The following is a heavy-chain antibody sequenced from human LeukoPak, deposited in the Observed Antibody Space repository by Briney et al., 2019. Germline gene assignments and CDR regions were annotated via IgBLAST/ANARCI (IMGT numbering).Heavy chain of an antibody. J-gene: IGHJ3*02. D-gene: IGHD5-24*01. Sequence: SETLSLTRTVSGGSISSSSYYWGWIRQPPGKGLEWIGSIYYRGSTYYHPSLKSRLTVSVDTSKNHVSLKLSSVTAADTAVYYCARPRRDGYIDAFDIWGQGTMVTV. V-gene: IGHV4-39*02. CDR3: ARPRRDGYIDAFDI. CDR1: GGSISSSSYY. CDR2: IYYRGST.